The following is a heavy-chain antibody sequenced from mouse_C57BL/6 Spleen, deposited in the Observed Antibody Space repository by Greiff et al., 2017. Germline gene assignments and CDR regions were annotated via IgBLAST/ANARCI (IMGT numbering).Heavy chain of an antibody. J-gene: IGHJ4*01. V-gene: IGHV5-17*01. CDR3: AREDYYGHDYAMDY. Sequence: EVQVVESGGGLVKPGGSLKLSCAASGFTFSDYGMHWVRQAPEKGLEWVAYISSGSSTIYYADTVKGRFTISRDNAKNTLFLHMTSLRSEDTAMYYCAREDYYGHDYAMDYWGQGTSVTVSS. CDR2: ISSGSSTI. CDR1: GFTFSDYG. D-gene: IGHD2-2*01.